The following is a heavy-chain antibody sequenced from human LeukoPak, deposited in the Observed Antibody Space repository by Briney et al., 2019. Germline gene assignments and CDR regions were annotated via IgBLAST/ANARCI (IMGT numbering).Heavy chain of an antibody. CDR2: ISNDGRNK. V-gene: IGHV3-30*07. CDR1: GFTFSTYE. CDR3: AKVSGGPVLRYFDWLSGYFDL. Sequence: GRSLRLSCAASGFTFSTYEMHWVRQAPGKGLEWVAVISNDGRNKDYADSVKGRFTISRDNSKNTLYLQMNSLRAEDTAVYYCAKVSGGPVLRYFDWLSGYFDLWGRGTLVTVSS. J-gene: IGHJ2*01. D-gene: IGHD3-9*01.